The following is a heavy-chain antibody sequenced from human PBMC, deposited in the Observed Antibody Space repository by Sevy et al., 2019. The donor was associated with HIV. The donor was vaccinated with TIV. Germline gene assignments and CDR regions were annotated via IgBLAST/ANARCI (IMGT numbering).Heavy chain of an antibody. Sequence: ASVKVSCKASGGTFSSYAISWVRQAPGQGLEWMGGIIPIFGTANYAQKFQGRVTITADESTSTAYMDLSSLRSEDTAVYYCAREVGSSFPYYYYGMDVWGQRTTVTVSS. CDR3: AREVGSSFPYYYYGMDV. V-gene: IGHV1-69*13. J-gene: IGHJ6*02. D-gene: IGHD6-13*01. CDR2: IIPIFGTA. CDR1: GGTFSSYA.